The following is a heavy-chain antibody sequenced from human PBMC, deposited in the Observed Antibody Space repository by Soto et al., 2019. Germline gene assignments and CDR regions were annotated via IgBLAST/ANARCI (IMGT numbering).Heavy chain of an antibody. CDR2: MWYDGRNI. D-gene: IGHD3-3*01. Sequence: QVHLVESGGGVVQPGRSLRLSCSASGFSVNSYGVHWVRQAPGKGLEWVAVMWYDGRNIFYTDSVKGRFTISRDTSKNFVYMQINNLRVEGPGLYYCARDSSHRATYVSYDLDFWGQGTMVAVSS. J-gene: IGHJ3*01. CDR1: GFSVNSYG. CDR3: ARDSSHRATYVSYDLDF. V-gene: IGHV3-33*01.